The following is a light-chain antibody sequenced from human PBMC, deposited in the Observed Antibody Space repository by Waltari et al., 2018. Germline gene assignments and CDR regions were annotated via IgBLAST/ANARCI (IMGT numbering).Light chain of an antibody. J-gene: IGKJ1*01. Sequence: EIVMTQSPATLSVSPGERATLSCRASQSVSGNLAWYQQKPGQAPRLIIHGAFTRATGIPARFSGSVSGTEFSLTISSLQSEDFAIDYCRQYYDWPPWTFGQGTKVEL. CDR3: RQYYDWPPWT. CDR2: GAF. CDR1: QSVSGN. V-gene: IGKV3D-15*01.